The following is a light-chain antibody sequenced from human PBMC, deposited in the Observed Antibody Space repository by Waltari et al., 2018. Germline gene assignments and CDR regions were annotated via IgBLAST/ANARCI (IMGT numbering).Light chain of an antibody. CDR1: QGISSY. J-gene: IGKJ4*01. CDR3: QQYYSYPLT. V-gene: IGKV1-8*01. Sequence: AIRMTQSPSSLPASTGDRVTITCRASQGISSYLAWYQQNPGKAPKLLIYAASTLQSGVPSRFSGSGSGTDFTLTISCLQSEDFATYYCQQYYSYPLTFGGGTKVEIK. CDR2: AAS.